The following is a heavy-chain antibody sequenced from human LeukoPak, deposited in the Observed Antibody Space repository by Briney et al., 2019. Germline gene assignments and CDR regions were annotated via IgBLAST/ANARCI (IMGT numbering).Heavy chain of an antibody. CDR1: GYTFTSYG. CDR3: TVDIVATIPYYFDY. V-gene: IGHV1-18*01. J-gene: IGHJ4*02. Sequence: ASVKVSCKASGYTFTSYGISWVRQAPGQGLEWMGWISAYNGNTNYAQKLQGRVTMTTDTSTSTAYMELRSLRSDDTDVYYCTVDIVATIPYYFDYWGQGTLVTVSS. CDR2: ISAYNGNT. D-gene: IGHD5-12*01.